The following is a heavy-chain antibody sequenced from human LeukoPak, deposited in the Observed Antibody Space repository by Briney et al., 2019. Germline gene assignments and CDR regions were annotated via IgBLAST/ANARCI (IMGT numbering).Heavy chain of an antibody. V-gene: IGHV1-8*01. D-gene: IGHD2-21*02. CDR3: ARTPPKGDIDY. CDR1: GYTFTNYD. J-gene: IGHJ4*02. Sequence: ASVKVSCKASGYTFTNYDINWGRQATGQGLEWLGWMSASSGNTGYAQKFQGRVSMTRATSISTAYLELTSLTFDDTAVYYCARTPPKGDIDYWGQGTLVTVSS. CDR2: MSASSGNT.